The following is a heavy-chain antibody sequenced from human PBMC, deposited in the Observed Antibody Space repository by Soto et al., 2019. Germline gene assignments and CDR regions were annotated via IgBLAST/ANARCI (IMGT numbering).Heavy chain of an antibody. V-gene: IGHV4-30-2*01. CDR2: IYHSGST. CDR1: GGSSGSGGGS. CDR3: ARVPDR. J-gene: IGHJ5*02. Sequence: SETLSVTCAVSGGSSGSGGGSWSWIRQPPGKDLEWIGYIYHSGSTYYNPSLKSRVTISVDRSKSQFSLKLSSVTAADTAVYYCARVPDRWGQGTLVTVSS. D-gene: IGHD2-2*01.